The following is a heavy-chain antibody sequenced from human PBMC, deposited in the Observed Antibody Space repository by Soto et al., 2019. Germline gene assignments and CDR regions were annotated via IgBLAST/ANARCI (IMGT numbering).Heavy chain of an antibody. Sequence: SETLSLTCTVSGGSISSYYWSWIRQPPGKGLEWIGYIYYSGITNYNPSLKSRVTISVDTSKNQFSLKLSSVTAADTAVYYCARRGSVSYSDFWGQGTLVTVAS. CDR1: GGSISSYY. CDR3: ARRGSVSYSDF. V-gene: IGHV4-59*08. CDR2: IYYSGIT. J-gene: IGHJ4*02. D-gene: IGHD3-10*01.